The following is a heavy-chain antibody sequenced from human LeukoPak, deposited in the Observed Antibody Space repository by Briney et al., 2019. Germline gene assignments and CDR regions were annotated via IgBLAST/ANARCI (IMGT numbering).Heavy chain of an antibody. CDR3: ARLSAMARTYYYYYYMDV. Sequence: PSETLSLTCTVSGGSISSYYWSWIRQPPGKGLEWIGYIYYSGSTYYNPSLRSRVTISVDTSKNQFSLKLSSVTAADTAVYYCARLSAMARTYYYYYYMDVWGKGTTVTISS. CDR1: GGSISSYY. J-gene: IGHJ6*03. D-gene: IGHD5-18*01. CDR2: IYYSGST. V-gene: IGHV4-59*12.